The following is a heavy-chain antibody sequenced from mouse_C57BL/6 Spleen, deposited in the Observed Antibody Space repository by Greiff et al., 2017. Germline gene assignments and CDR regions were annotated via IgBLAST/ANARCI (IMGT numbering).Heavy chain of an antibody. CDR2: INPSSGYT. CDR1: GYTFNSYW. J-gene: IGHJ4*01. D-gene: IGHD1-2*01. Sequence: VQLQQSGAELAKPGASVKLSCKASGYTFNSYWMHWVKQRPGQGLEWIGYINPSSGYTKYNQKFKDKATLTAEKSSSTAYMQLSSLTYEDSAVYYCARGSYVTTAGDYAMDYWGQGTSVTVSS. CDR3: ARGSYVTTAGDYAMDY. V-gene: IGHV1-7*01.